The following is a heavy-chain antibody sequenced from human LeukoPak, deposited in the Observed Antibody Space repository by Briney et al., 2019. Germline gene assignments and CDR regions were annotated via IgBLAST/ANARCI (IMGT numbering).Heavy chain of an antibody. CDR2: INHSGST. J-gene: IGHJ4*02. D-gene: IGHD3-22*01. CDR3: ARARPDYYDRPTFDY. CDR1: GGSFSGYY. V-gene: IGHV4-34*01. Sequence: SETLSLTCAVYGGSFSGYYWSWIRQPPGKGLEWIGEINHSGSTNYNPSLKSRVTISVDTSKNQFSLKLSSVTAADTAVYYCARARPDYYDRPTFDYWGQGTLVTVSS.